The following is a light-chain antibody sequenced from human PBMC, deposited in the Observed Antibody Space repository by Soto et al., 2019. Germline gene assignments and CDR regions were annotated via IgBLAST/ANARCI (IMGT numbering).Light chain of an antibody. Sequence: DIQMTQSPSSLSASVGDRVTITCRASQVIGNYLAWYQQKPGKVPKLLIYGAYTLQSGVQSRFSGSGSGTDFTLTISSLQPEDVAIYYCQKYNSGLITFGQGTRLEIK. CDR3: QKYNSGLIT. CDR1: QVIGNY. CDR2: GAY. V-gene: IGKV1-27*01. J-gene: IGKJ5*01.